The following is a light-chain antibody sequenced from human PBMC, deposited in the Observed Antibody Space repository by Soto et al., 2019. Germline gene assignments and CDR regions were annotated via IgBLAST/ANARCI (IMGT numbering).Light chain of an antibody. CDR1: QSISSY. Sequence: GASVTITCRASQSISSYLNWYKHKQGKAPKLLIYAESSLQTGVPSRFSGSRSGTDFALTISSLQTEDLETYYCQKTDSFPRTFGQGTKGDIK. V-gene: IGKV1-39*01. CDR2: AES. J-gene: IGKJ1*01. CDR3: QKTDSFPRT.